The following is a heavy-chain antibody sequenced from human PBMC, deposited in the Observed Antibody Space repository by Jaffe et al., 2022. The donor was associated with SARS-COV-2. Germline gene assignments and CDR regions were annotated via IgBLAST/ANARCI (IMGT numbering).Heavy chain of an antibody. J-gene: IGHJ4*02. CDR2: ISGNGGST. Sequence: EVQLLESGGGLVQPGGSLRLSCAASGFTFSSYAMNWVRQAPGKGLEWVSAISGNGGSTYYADPVKGRFTISRDNSKNTLFLQMSSLRAEDTAVYYCAKAGPTTVTPSDYWGQGTLVTVSS. D-gene: IGHD4-17*01. CDR1: GFTFSSYA. V-gene: IGHV3-23*01. CDR3: AKAGPTTVTPSDY.